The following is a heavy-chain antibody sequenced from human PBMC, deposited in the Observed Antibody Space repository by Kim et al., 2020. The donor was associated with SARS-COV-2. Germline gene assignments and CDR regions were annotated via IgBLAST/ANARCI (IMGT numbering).Heavy chain of an antibody. CDR3: ARGPVYGSGSYYYFDY. CDR2: INHSGST. V-gene: IGHV4-34*01. D-gene: IGHD3-10*01. Sequence: SETLSLTCAVYGGSFSGYYWSWIRQPPGKGLEWIGEINHSGSTNYNPSLKSQVTISVDTSKNQFSLKLSSVTAADTAVYYCARGPVYGSGSYYYFDYWGQGTLVTVSS. CDR1: GGSFSGYY. J-gene: IGHJ4*02.